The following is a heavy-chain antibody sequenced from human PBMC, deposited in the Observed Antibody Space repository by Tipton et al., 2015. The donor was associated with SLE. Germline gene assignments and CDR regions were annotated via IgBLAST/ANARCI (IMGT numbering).Heavy chain of an antibody. V-gene: IGHV4-39*07. D-gene: IGHD6-19*01. J-gene: IGHJ4*02. CDR3: ARGPEQWLVNPHYFDY. CDR2: IYHSGST. Sequence: TLSLTCTVSGGSISSSSYYWGWIRQPPGKGLEWIGSIYHSGSTYYNPSLKSRVTIPVDTSKNQFSLKLSSVTAADTAVYYCARGPEQWLVNPHYFDYWGQGTLVTVSS. CDR1: GGSISSSSYY.